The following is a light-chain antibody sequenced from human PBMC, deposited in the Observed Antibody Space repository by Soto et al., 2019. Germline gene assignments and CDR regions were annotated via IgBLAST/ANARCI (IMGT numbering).Light chain of an antibody. CDR3: KSYAGSNTYV. CDR1: KNDIGVYDF. J-gene: IGLJ1*01. V-gene: IGLV2-8*01. Sequence: QSVLTQPPSASGSPGQSVTISCTGTKNDIGVYDFVSWYQHHPGKAPRLIIYEVVQRPSGVPDRFSGSKSGNTASLTVSGRQAADEADYFCKSYAGSNTYVFGSGTTVTVL. CDR2: EVV.